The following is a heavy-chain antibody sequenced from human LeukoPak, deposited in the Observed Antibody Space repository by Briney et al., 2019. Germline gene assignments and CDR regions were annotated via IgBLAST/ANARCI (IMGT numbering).Heavy chain of an antibody. V-gene: IGHV1-2*02. Sequence: ASVKVSCKASGYTFTGYYMHWVRQAPGQGLEWMGWINPNSGGTNYAQKFQGRVTMTRDTSIGTAYMELSRLRSDDTAVYYCAGDEPIIVVVPAAVNWFDPWGQGTLVTVSS. CDR2: INPNSGGT. CDR3: AGDEPIIVVVPAAVNWFDP. J-gene: IGHJ5*02. D-gene: IGHD2-2*01. CDR1: GYTFTGYY.